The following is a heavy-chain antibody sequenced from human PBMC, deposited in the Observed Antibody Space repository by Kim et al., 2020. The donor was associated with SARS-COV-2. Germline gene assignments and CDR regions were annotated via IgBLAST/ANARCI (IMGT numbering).Heavy chain of an antibody. CDR2: VYYSGST. V-gene: IGHV4-31*03. D-gene: IGHD3-22*01. J-gene: IGHJ3*02. CDR1: GGSISSGGYY. Sequence: SETLSLTCTVSGGSISSGGYYWSWIRQHPGKGLEWIGYVYYSGSTYYNPSLKSRVTISVDTSKNQFSLKLSSVTAADTAVYYCARDLLEKDQTYYYDSSAHSAFDIWGQGTMVTVSS. CDR3: ARDLLEKDQTYYYDSSAHSAFDI.